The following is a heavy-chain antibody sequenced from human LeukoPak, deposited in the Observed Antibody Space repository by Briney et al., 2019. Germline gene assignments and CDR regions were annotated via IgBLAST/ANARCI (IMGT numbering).Heavy chain of an antibody. V-gene: IGHV3-21*04. CDR2: ISSSSSYI. D-gene: IGHD4-11*01. J-gene: IGHJ1*01. Sequence: GGSLRLSCAASGFTFSSYSMNWVRQAPGKGLEWVSSISSSSSYIYYADSVKGRFTISRDNAKNSLYLQMNSLRAEDTALYYCANLNSKQEYFQHWGQGTLVTVSS. CDR3: ANLNSKQEYFQH. CDR1: GFTFSSYS.